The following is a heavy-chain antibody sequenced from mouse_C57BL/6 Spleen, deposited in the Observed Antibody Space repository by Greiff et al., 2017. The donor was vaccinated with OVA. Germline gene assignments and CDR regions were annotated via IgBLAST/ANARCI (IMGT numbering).Heavy chain of an antibody. CDR1: GYTFTSYW. CDR2: IYPGSGST. D-gene: IGHD1-1*01. CDR3: AVPNYYSSYYYFDV. V-gene: IGHV1-55*01. J-gene: IGHJ1*03. Sequence: QVQLQQPGAELVKPGASVKMSCKASGYTFTSYWITWVKQRPGQGLEWIGAIYPGSGSTTYNEKFKSKATLSVDTSSSTAYMQLSSLTSEDSAVYYCAVPNYYSSYYYFDVWGTGTTVTVSS.